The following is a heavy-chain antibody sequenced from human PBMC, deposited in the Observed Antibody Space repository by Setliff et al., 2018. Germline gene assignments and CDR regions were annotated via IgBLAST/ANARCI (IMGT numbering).Heavy chain of an antibody. CDR1: GDSISSRTYY. J-gene: IGHJ2*01. CDR3: ARTSTGRYFDL. CDR2: IYTSWST. Sequence: SETLSLTCTVSGDSISSRTYYWSWIRQPAGKGLEWIGHIYTSWSTISNPSLKSRVTISLDTSKNQFSLKLSSVTAADTAVYYCARTSTGRYFDLWGRGTLVTVSS. V-gene: IGHV4-61*09. D-gene: IGHD2-2*01.